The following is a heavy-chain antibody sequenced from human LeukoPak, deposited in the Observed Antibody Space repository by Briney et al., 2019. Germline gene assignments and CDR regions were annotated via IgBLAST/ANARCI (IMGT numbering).Heavy chain of an antibody. D-gene: IGHD1-26*01. V-gene: IGHV4-31*03. Sequence: SETLSLTCTVSDGSISSSSYYWRWIRQHPGKGLEWIGYIYYSGSTYYNPSLKSRVTISVDTSKNQFSLKLSSVTAADTAVYYCATWKQLPQGYFDYWGQGTLVTVSS. CDR1: DGSISSSSYY. J-gene: IGHJ4*02. CDR3: ATWKQLPQGYFDY. CDR2: IYYSGST.